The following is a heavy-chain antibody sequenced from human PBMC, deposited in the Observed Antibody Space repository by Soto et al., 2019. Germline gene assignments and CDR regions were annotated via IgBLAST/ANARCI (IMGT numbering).Heavy chain of an antibody. V-gene: IGHV4-4*02. J-gene: IGHJ3*02. CDR2: IYHSGSN. Sequence: QVQLQESGPGLIKPSGTLSLNYAVSGGSTSRTNWWSWVRQPPGNGLEWIGEIYHSGSNNYNPSLKSRVTISVDKSKNQFSLKLSSVPAADTSVYYCARATWWLDSLHAFEIWGQGTMVTVSS. D-gene: IGHD2-8*02. CDR3: ARATWWLDSLHAFEI. CDR1: GGSTSRTNW.